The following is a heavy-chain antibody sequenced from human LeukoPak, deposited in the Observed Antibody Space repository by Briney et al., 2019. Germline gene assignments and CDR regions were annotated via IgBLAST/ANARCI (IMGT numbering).Heavy chain of an antibody. CDR3: ARHRFASPFDS. Sequence: PSETLSLTCTVSGVSSSSSYWSWIRQPPGKGLEWIGYIFYTGDSNHTPSFKSRVSISLDTSKDQISLKLYSVTAADTAVYYCARHRFASPFDSWGQGTLVTVSS. V-gene: IGHV4-59*08. CDR1: GVSSSSSY. J-gene: IGHJ4*02. CDR2: IFYTGDS. D-gene: IGHD2-21*01.